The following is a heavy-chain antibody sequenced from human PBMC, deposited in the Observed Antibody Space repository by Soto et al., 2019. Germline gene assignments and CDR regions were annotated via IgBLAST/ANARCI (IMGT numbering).Heavy chain of an antibody. CDR2: IIPIFGTA. D-gene: IGHD5-12*01. J-gene: IGHJ4*02. Sequence: ASVKVSCKASGGTFSSYAISWVRQAPGQGLEWKGGIIPIFGTANYAQKFQGRVTITADESTSTAYMELSSLRSEDTAVYYCASAAMMATIPPFDYWGQGTLVTVSS. CDR1: GGTFSSYA. CDR3: ASAAMMATIPPFDY. V-gene: IGHV1-69*13.